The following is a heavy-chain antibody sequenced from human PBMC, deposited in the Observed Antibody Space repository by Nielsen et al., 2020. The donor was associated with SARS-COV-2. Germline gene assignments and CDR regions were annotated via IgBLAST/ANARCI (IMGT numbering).Heavy chain of an antibody. CDR3: AISPQEDIVVAEWYFAL. V-gene: IGHV3-23*01. CDR1: GFTFSTYA. Sequence: GGSLRLSCAASGFTFSTYAVSWVRQAPGKGLEWVSAISGSGSSTYSGDSMEGRFTISRDNSKNTLYLQLNSLRAEDTAIYYCAISPQEDIVVAEWYFALWGRGTQVTVSS. D-gene: IGHD2-15*01. J-gene: IGHJ2*01. CDR2: ISGSGSST.